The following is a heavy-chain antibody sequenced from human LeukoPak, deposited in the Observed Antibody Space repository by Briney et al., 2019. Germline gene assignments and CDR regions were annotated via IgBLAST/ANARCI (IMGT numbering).Heavy chain of an antibody. J-gene: IGHJ6*03. Sequence: SETLSLTCAVYGGSFSGYYWSWIRQPPGKGLEWIGEINHSGSTNYNPSLKSRVTISVDTSKNQFSLKLGSVTAADTAVYYCARTTVSYCSSTSCGRYYYMDVWGKGTTVTVSS. CDR1: GGSFSGYY. CDR3: ARTTVSYCSSTSCGRYYYMDV. CDR2: INHSGST. V-gene: IGHV4-34*01. D-gene: IGHD2-2*01.